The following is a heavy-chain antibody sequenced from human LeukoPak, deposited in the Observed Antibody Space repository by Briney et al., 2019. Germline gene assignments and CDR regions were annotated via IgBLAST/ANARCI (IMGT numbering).Heavy chain of an antibody. CDR3: ARYTTGDFDY. CDR2: IDPSDSYT. Sequence: GESLKISCKGSGYSFTSYWISWVRQMPGKGREWMGRIDPSDSYTNYSPSFQGHVTISADKSISTAYLQWSSLKASDTAMYYCARYTTGDFDYWGQGTLVTVYS. CDR1: GYSFTSYW. D-gene: IGHD1-1*01. J-gene: IGHJ4*02. V-gene: IGHV5-10-1*01.